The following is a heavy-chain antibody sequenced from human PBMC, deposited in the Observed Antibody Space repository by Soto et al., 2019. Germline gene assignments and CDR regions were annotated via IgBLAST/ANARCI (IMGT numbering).Heavy chain of an antibody. J-gene: IGHJ3*02. Sequence: EVQLVESGGGLVKPGGSLRLSCAASGFTFSSYSMNWVRQAPGQGLEWVSSISSSSSYIYYADSVKGRFTISRDNAKNSLYLQMSSLRADDTAVYYCARGLHCTNGVCYYSGRSLGRHDLNAFDIWGQGTMVTVS. CDR1: GFTFSSYS. CDR3: ARGLHCTNGVCYYSGRSLGRHDLNAFDI. CDR2: ISSSSSYI. V-gene: IGHV3-21*01. D-gene: IGHD2-8*01.